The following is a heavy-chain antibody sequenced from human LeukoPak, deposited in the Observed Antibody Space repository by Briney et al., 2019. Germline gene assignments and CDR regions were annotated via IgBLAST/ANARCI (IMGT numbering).Heavy chain of an antibody. Sequence: SETLSLSCAVYGGSFSGYYWSWIRQPPGKGLEWIGEINHSRSTNYNPSLKSRVTISVDTSKNQFSLNLSSVAAADTAVYYCARVPRPQGYYYMDVWGKGTTVTVSS. CDR3: ARVPRPQGYYYMDV. D-gene: IGHD1-1*01. V-gene: IGHV4-34*01. J-gene: IGHJ6*03. CDR1: GGSFSGYY. CDR2: INHSRST.